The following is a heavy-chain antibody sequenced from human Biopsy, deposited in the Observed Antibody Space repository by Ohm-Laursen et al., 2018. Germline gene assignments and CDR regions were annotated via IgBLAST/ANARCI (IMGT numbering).Heavy chain of an antibody. CDR1: GFTFDDYA. CDR2: ISWNSGSV. V-gene: IGHV3-9*01. CDR3: AKASGYSSGWPIDY. D-gene: IGHD6-19*01. Sequence: SLRLSCAASGFTFDDYAMNWVRQAPGKGLEWVSGISWNSGSVVYADSVKGRFTISRDNAKNSLYLQTHSLRAEDTAFYYCAKASGYSSGWPIDYWGQGNLVTVSS. J-gene: IGHJ4*02.